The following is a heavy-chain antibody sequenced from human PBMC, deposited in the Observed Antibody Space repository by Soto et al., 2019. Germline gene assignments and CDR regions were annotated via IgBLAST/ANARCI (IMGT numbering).Heavy chain of an antibody. V-gene: IGHV3-23*01. Sequence: GSLRLSCAASGFTFSSYAMSWVRQAPGKGLEWVSAISGSGGSTYYADSVKGRFTISRDNSKNTLYLQMNSLRAEDTAVYYCAKSDTYGILTGYPIPSDYWGQGTLVTVSS. CDR1: GFTFSSYA. CDR2: ISGSGGST. D-gene: IGHD3-9*01. J-gene: IGHJ4*02. CDR3: AKSDTYGILTGYPIPSDY.